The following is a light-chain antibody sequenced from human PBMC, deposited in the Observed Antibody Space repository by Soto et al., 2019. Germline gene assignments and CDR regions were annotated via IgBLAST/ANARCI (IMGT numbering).Light chain of an antibody. Sequence: DIQMTQSPSTLSASVGDRVTITCRASQSIRSWLAWYQQKPGKAPQLLIYDASNLESGVPSRFSGSGSGTEFTPPISSLRPIDFATYYCQQYDIFSKTFGGGTKVEVK. V-gene: IGKV1-5*01. J-gene: IGKJ4*01. CDR3: QQYDIFSKT. CDR1: QSIRSW. CDR2: DAS.